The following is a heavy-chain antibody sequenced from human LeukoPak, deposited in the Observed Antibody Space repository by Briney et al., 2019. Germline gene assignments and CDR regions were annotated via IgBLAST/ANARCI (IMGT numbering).Heavy chain of an antibody. J-gene: IGHJ6*03. Sequence: ASVKVSCKASGYTFTSYDINWVRQATGQGLEWMGWMNPNSGNTGYAQKFQGRVTITRNTSISTAYMELSSLRSEDTAVYYCAAAEVPAAGYYMDVWGKGTTVTVSS. CDR3: AAAEVPAAGYYMDV. CDR2: MNPNSGNT. CDR1: GYTFTSYD. V-gene: IGHV1-8*03. D-gene: IGHD2-2*01.